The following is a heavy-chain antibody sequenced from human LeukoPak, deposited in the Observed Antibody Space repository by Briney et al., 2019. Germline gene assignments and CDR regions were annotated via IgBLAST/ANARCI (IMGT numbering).Heavy chain of an antibody. CDR1: GGSITSYY. CDR2: VSDGGST. Sequence: SETLSLTCRVSGGSITSYYWSWIRQSPGKGLEWIGHVSDGGSTNYSPSLKGRVSISVDTSKNQFSLNLRSVTAADTAVYFCARASTTFDDWGQGTLVTVSA. J-gene: IGHJ4*02. D-gene: IGHD1-14*01. CDR3: ARASTTFDD. V-gene: IGHV4-59*01.